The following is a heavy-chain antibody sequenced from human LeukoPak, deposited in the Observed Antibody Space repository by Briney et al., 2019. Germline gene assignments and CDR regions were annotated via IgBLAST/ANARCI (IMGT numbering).Heavy chain of an antibody. V-gene: IGHV1-69*05. CDR1: GGTFNNYA. CDR2: IIPIFGTA. J-gene: IGHJ4*02. D-gene: IGHD3-9*01. CDR3: ARVGDNSYYFDY. Sequence: ASVKVSCKASGGTFNNYAFSWVRQAPGQGLEWMGGIIPIFGTANYAQKFQGRVTITTDESTSTAYMELSSLRSEDTAVYYCARVGDNSYYFDYWGQGTLVTVSS.